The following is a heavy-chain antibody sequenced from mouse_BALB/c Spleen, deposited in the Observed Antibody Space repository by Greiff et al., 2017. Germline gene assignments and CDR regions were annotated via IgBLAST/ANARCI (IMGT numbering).Heavy chain of an antibody. D-gene: IGHD2-10*02. CDR2: IWGGGST. CDR3: AKHGVVRYYYAMDY. CDR1: GFSLTDYG. V-gene: IGHV2-6-5*01. Sequence: VQLQESGPGLVAPSQSLSITCTVSGFSLTDYGVSWIRQPPGKELEWLGVIWGGGSTYYNSALKSRLSISKDNSKSQVFIKMNSLQTDDTAMYYCAKHGVVRYYYAMDYWGQGTSVTVSS. J-gene: IGHJ4*01.